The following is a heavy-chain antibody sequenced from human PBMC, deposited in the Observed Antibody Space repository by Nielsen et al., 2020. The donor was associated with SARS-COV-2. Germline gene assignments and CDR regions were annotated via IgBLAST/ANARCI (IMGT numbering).Heavy chain of an antibody. V-gene: IGHV3-7*03. CDR1: GFTFSASW. Sequence: GGSLRLSCAASGFTFSASWMAWVRQAPGKGLEWLSNIRPDGTGANYVDSVKGRFTISRDNAKNLLYLQMGSLGADATAVYFCKSEGNWGQGTLVTVSS. J-gene: IGHJ4*02. CDR3: KSEGN. CDR2: IRPDGTGA.